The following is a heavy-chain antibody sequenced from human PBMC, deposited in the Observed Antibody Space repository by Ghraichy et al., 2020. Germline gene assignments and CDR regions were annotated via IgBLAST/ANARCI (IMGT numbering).Heavy chain of an antibody. CDR1: GGSISSYY. V-gene: IGHV4-59*01. CDR3: ARALDSSGWYGMDV. D-gene: IGHD6-19*01. Sequence: SETLSLTCTVSGGSISSYYWSWIRQPPGKGLEWIGYIYYSGSTNYNPSLKSRVTISVDTSKNQFSLKLSSVTAADTAVYYCARALDSSGWYGMDVWGQGTTVTVSS. J-gene: IGHJ6*02. CDR2: IYYSGST.